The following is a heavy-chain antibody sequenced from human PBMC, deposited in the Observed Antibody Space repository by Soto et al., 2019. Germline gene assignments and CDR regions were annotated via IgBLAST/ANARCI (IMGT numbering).Heavy chain of an antibody. J-gene: IGHJ5*02. CDR2: IDGRGGIT. V-gene: IGHV3-23*01. Sequence: GWSLRLSCEPSGFTLCTTDMSWVRQAPGEGLEWVSTIDGRGGITYYADSVKGRCTISRDNSRNTVYLQMNSLRADDTALYYCVKNSGWFNTWGQGALVPSPQ. CDR3: VKNSGWFNT. CDR1: GFTLCTTD. D-gene: IGHD3-10*01.